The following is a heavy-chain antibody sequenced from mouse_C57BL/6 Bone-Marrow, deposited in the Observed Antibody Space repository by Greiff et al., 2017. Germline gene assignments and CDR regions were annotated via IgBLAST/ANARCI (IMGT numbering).Heavy chain of an antibody. CDR3: ARDHRTWFAY. Sequence: EVKLVESGGGLVKPGGSLKLSCAASGFTFSSYAMSWVRQTPEKRLEWVATISDGGSYTYYPDNVKGRFTISRDNAKNNLYLQMSHLKSEDTAMYYCARDHRTWFAYWGQGTLGTVSA. CDR1: GFTFSSYA. CDR2: ISDGGSYT. J-gene: IGHJ3*01. V-gene: IGHV5-4*01.